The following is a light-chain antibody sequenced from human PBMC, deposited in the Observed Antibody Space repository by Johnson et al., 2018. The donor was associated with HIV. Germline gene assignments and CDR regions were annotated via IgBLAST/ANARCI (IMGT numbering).Light chain of an antibody. J-gene: IGLJ1*01. CDR1: SSNIGNNY. V-gene: IGLV1-51*01. CDR2: DNN. Sequence: QSVLTQPPSVSEAPGQKVTISCSGSSSNIGNNYVSWYQQLPGTAPKLLIYDNNKRPSGIPDRFSGSKSGTSATLGITGLQTGDEADYYCGTWDSSLSAYVVGTGTKVTVL. CDR3: GTWDSSLSAYV.